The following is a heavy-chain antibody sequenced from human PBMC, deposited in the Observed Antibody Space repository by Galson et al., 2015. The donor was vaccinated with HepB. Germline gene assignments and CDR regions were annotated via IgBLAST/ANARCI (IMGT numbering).Heavy chain of an antibody. CDR3: ARGLAPYSSSWYFHY. V-gene: IGHV3-7*03. Sequence: SLRLSCAASGFTFSSYWMSWVRQAPGKGLEWVANIKEDGNEKYYLDYVKGRFTISRDNAKNSLYLQMNSLRAEDTALYYCARGLAPYSSSWYFHYWGQGTLVTVSS. J-gene: IGHJ4*02. CDR1: GFTFSSYW. D-gene: IGHD6-13*01. CDR2: IKEDGNEK.